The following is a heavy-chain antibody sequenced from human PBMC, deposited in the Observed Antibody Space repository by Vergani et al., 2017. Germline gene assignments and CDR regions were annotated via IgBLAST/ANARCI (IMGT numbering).Heavy chain of an antibody. J-gene: IGHJ3*02. CDR3: ARDEAGAGAFDI. CDR1: RFTFSTYA. CDR2: ISGSGGST. Sequence: EVQLLESGGGLVQPGGSLRLSCAASRFTFSTYAMSWVRQAPGKGLEWVSSISGSGGSTYHADSVKGRFTISRDNAKNSLYLQMNSLRAEDTAVYYCARDEAGAGAFDIWGQGTMVTVSS. V-gene: IGHV3-23*01. D-gene: IGHD3-10*01.